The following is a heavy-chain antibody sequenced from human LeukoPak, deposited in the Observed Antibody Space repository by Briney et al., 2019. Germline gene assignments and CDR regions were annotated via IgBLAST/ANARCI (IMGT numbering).Heavy chain of an antibody. CDR1: GFTFSSYG. J-gene: IGHJ4*02. V-gene: IGHV3-30*03. D-gene: IGHD3-22*01. Sequence: GTSLRLSCAASGFTFSSYGMNWVRQAPGKGLEWVAVISYDGSNKYYADSVKGRFTISRDNSKNTLFVQMSSLRAEDTAVYYCARGEYYSDTSSYFDYWGQGTLVTVSS. CDR3: ARGEYYSDTSSYFDY. CDR2: ISYDGSNK.